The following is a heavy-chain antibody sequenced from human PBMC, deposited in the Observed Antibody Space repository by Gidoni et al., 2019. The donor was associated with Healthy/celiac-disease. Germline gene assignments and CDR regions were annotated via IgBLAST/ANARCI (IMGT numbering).Heavy chain of an antibody. D-gene: IGHD6-13*01. V-gene: IGHV1-2*02. CDR1: GYTFTGYY. Sequence: QVQLVQSGAEVTKPGASVKVSCKASGYTFTGYYMHWVRQAPGQGLEWMGWINPNSGGTNYAQKFQGRVTMTRDTSISTAYMELSRLRSDDTTVYYCARERKSAAAGNWFDPWGQGTLVTVSS. CDR2: INPNSGGT. CDR3: ARERKSAAAGNWFDP. J-gene: IGHJ5*02.